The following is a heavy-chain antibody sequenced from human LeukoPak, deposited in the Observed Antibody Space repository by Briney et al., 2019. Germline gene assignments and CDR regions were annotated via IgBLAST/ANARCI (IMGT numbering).Heavy chain of an antibody. Sequence: GGSLRLSCVGSGFTFSSYSMNWVRQAPGKGLEWIAYISGYIQYADSVKGRFTISRDNSKNTLYLQMNSLRAEDTAVYYCAKDRNWAPPYYFDYWGQGTLVTVSS. CDR3: AKDRNWAPPYYFDY. D-gene: IGHD1-1*01. CDR1: GFTFSSYS. CDR2: ISGYI. J-gene: IGHJ4*02. V-gene: IGHV3-21*05.